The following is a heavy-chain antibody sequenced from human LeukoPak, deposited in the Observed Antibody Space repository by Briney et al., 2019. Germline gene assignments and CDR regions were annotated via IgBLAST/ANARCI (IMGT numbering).Heavy chain of an antibody. CDR3: ARDKGVTDFWSGYYRHGNYGMDV. D-gene: IGHD3-3*01. CDR2: IYYSGST. CDR1: GGSISSSSYY. V-gene: IGHV4-39*07. J-gene: IGHJ6*02. Sequence: PSETLSLTCTVSGGSISSSSYYWGWIRQPPGKGLEWIGSIYYSGSTYYNPSLKSRVTISVDTSKNQFSLKLSSVTAADTAVYYCARDKGVTDFWSGYYRHGNYGMDVWGQGTTVTVSS.